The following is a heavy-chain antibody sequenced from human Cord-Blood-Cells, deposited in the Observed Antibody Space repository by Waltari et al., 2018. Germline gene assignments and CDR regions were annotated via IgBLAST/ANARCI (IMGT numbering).Heavy chain of an antibody. CDR1: GFTFSSYS. Sequence: EVQLVESGGGLVKPGGSLRLSCAASGFTFSSYSMNWVRQAPGKGVEGVASISRSSSYIYYADSVKGRFTISRDNAKNSLYLQMNSLRAEDTAVYYCARYGSGSYYFFIDYWGQGTLVTVSS. CDR3: ARYGSGSYYFFIDY. CDR2: ISRSSSYI. V-gene: IGHV3-21*01. J-gene: IGHJ4*02. D-gene: IGHD3-10*01.